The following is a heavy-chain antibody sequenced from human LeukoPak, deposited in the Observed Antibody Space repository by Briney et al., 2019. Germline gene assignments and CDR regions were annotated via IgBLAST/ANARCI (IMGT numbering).Heavy chain of an antibody. CDR1: GFPFSSYS. V-gene: IGHV3-48*01. CDR3: VRVKGAYFDF. Sequence: GGSLRLSCAASGFPFSSYSMNWVRQAPGKGLEWVSYISASGSNIYYLDSVKGRFTVSRDNAMNSLFLQMDRPRAEDTAVYYCVRVKGAYFDFWGQGTLVTVSS. J-gene: IGHJ4*02. D-gene: IGHD4/OR15-4a*01. CDR2: ISASGSNI.